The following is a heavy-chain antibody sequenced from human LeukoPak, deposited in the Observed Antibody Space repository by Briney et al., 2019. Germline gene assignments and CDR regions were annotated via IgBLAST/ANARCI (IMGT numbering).Heavy chain of an antibody. V-gene: IGHV4-59*01. CDR3: ARTHSGSYYDFWSGYYDY. J-gene: IGHJ4*02. CDR2: IYYSGST. CDR1: GGSISSYY. D-gene: IGHD3-3*01. Sequence: SETLSLTCTVSGGSISSYYGSWIRQPPGKGLEWIGYIYYSGSTNYNPSLKSRVTISVDTSKNQFSLKLSSVTAADTAVYYCARTHSGSYYDFWSGYYDYWGQGTLVTVSS.